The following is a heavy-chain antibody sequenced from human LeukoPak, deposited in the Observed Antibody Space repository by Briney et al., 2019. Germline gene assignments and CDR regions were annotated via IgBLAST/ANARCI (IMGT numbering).Heavy chain of an antibody. V-gene: IGHV3-23*01. CDR1: GFTFSDYA. CDR2: ISSSGGST. Sequence: PGGSLRLSCAASGFTFSDYAINWVRQAPGKGLEWVSAISSSGGSTYYADSVKGRFTISRDNSKNTLYLQMNSLRAEDTAVYYCAKEVESSSSTPNYDMDVWGQGTTVTVSS. D-gene: IGHD2-2*01. J-gene: IGHJ6*02. CDR3: AKEVESSSSTPNYDMDV.